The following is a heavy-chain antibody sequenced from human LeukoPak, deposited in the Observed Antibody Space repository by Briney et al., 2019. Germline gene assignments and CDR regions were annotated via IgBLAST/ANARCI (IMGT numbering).Heavy chain of an antibody. CDR2: INHGGST. D-gene: IGHD2-15*01. J-gene: IGHJ4*02. CDR3: ARGFPTLGYCSGGSCYSLDY. V-gene: IGHV4-34*01. Sequence: SETLSLTCAVYGGSFSGYYWSWIRQPPGKGLEWIGEINHGGSTNYNPSLKSRVTISVDTSKNQFSLKLSSVTAADTAVYYCARGFPTLGYCSGGSCYSLDYWGQGTLVTVSS. CDR1: GGSFSGYY.